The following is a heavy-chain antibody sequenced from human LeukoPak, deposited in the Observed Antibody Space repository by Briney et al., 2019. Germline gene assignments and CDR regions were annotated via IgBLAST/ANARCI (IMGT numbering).Heavy chain of an antibody. D-gene: IGHD4-23*01. Sequence: PGGSLRLSCAASGFTFSSYWMHWVRQAPGKGLVWVSRINRDGSRTTYADSVQGRFTISRDNAKNTLYLQVNSLRAEDTAVYYCATSDYGDNSYRYFDLWGRGTLVTVSS. CDR1: GFTFSSYW. CDR2: INRDGSRT. J-gene: IGHJ2*01. CDR3: ATSDYGDNSYRYFDL. V-gene: IGHV3-74*01.